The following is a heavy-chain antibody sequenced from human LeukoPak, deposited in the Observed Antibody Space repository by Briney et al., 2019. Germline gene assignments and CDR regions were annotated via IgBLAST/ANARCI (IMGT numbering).Heavy chain of an antibody. Sequence: SETLSLTCAVYGGSFSGYYWSWLRQPPGKGLEWIGEINHSGSTNYNPSLKSRVTISVGTSKNQFSLKLSSVTAADTAVYYCARGEERYYGSGSYGMDVWGQGTTVTVSS. J-gene: IGHJ6*02. D-gene: IGHD3-10*01. V-gene: IGHV4-34*01. CDR1: GGSFSGYY. CDR2: INHSGST. CDR3: ARGEERYYGSGSYGMDV.